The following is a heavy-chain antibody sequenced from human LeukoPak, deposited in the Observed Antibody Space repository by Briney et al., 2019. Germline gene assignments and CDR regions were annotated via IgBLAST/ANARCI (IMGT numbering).Heavy chain of an antibody. V-gene: IGHV4-39*07. Sequence: SETLSLTCTVSGGSISSSSYYWGWIRQPPGKGLEWIGNIYYSGSTYYNPSLNSRVTISVDTSNNQFSLKLGSVTAADTAVYYCARGRLWFGERPFDYWGQGTLVTVSS. CDR3: ARGRLWFGERPFDY. CDR1: GGSISSSSYY. D-gene: IGHD3-10*01. CDR2: IYYSGST. J-gene: IGHJ4*02.